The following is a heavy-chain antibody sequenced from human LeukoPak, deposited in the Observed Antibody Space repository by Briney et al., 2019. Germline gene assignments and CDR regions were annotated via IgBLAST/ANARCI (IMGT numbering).Heavy chain of an antibody. D-gene: IGHD5-12*01. Sequence: ASVKVSCKASGYTFSDDHIHWVRQASGQGLEWMGRIDPGSGATHFVPKFQGRVTMTRDTSISTAYMELVRLTSDDTAVYYCARDRNLYSGSFASWGQGTLVTVSS. J-gene: IGHJ4*02. CDR1: GYTFSDDH. CDR2: IDPGSGAT. V-gene: IGHV1-2*06. CDR3: ARDRNLYSGSFAS.